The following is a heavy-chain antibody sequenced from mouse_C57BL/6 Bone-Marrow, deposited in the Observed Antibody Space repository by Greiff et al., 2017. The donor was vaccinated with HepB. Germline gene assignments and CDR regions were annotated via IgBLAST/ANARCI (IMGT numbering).Heavy chain of an antibody. CDR3: ARDPYYYGSGGAY. CDR1: GFTFSSYG. D-gene: IGHD1-1*01. J-gene: IGHJ3*01. V-gene: IGHV5-6*01. CDR2: ISSGGSYT. Sequence: EVKLVESGGDLVKPGGSLKLSCAASGFTFSSYGMSWVRQTPDKRLEWVATISSGGSYTYYPDSVKGRFTISRDNAKNTLYLQMSSLKSEDTAMYYCARDPYYYGSGGAYWGQGTLVTVSA.